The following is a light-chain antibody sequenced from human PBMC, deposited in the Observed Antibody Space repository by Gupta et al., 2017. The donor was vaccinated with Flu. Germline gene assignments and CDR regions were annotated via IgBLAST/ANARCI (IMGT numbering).Light chain of an antibody. Sequence: ERATLSCRASQSVSSYLAWYQQKPGQAPRLLIYDASNRATGIPARFSGSGSGTDFTLTISSLEPEDFAVYYCQQRSNWPPITFGQETRLEIK. CDR2: DAS. CDR1: QSVSSY. J-gene: IGKJ5*01. CDR3: QQRSNWPPIT. V-gene: IGKV3-11*01.